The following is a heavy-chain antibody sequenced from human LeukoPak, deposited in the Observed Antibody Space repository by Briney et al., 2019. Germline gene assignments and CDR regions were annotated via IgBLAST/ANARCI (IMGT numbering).Heavy chain of an antibody. CDR1: GDSFSSNSAA. D-gene: IGHD6-25*01. CDR3: ARDSEATEEYYFDY. V-gene: IGHV6-1*01. J-gene: IGHJ4*02. Sequence: SQTLSLTCALSGDSFSSNSAAWDWIRQSPSRGLEWLGRTYYRSKWYNDYAVSVKSRITINPDTSKNQFSLQLNSVTPEDTAVYYCARDSEATEEYYFDYWGQGTLVTVSS. CDR2: TYYRSKWYN.